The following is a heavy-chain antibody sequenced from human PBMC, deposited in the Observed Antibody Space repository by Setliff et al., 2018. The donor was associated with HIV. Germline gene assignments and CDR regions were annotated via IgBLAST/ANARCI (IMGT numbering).Heavy chain of an antibody. Sequence: SLRLSCAASGFTFSNAWMSWVRQAPGKGLEWVGFIRSKPYGGTTEYGTSVKGRFTMSRDDSKSIAYLQMNSLKTEDTAVYYCTRNRNYAFDIWGQGTMVTVSS. CDR2: IRSKPYGGTT. J-gene: IGHJ3*02. CDR1: GFTFSNAW. V-gene: IGHV3-49*04. CDR3: TRNRNYAFDI.